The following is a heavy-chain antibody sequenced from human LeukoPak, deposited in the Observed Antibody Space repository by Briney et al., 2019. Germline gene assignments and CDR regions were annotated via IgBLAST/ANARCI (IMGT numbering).Heavy chain of an antibody. CDR3: TRDRGSSTLGDY. D-gene: IGHD7-27*01. CDR2: IRSKAFGETA. CDR1: GFTFDDYA. J-gene: IGHJ4*02. Sequence: GGSLRLSCTVSGFTFDDYAINWVRQAPGKGLEWVGFIRSKAFGETAEYAASVKGRFTISRDDSKSIAYLQMNSLKTEDTAVYYCTRDRGSSTLGDYWGQGTLSPSPQ. V-gene: IGHV3-49*04.